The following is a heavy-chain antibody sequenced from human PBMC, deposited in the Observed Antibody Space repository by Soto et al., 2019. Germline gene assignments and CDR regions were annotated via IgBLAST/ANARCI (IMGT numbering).Heavy chain of an antibody. CDR2: IIPIFGTA. J-gene: IGHJ3*02. Sequence: QVQLVQSGAEVKKPGSSVKVSCQASGGTFRSYAISWVRQAPGQGLEWMGGIIPIFGTANYAQKFQGRVTITADESTSTAYMELSSLRSEDTAVYDCAIEIRESTNAFDIWGQGTMVTVSS. V-gene: IGHV1-69*01. CDR1: GGTFRSYA. CDR3: AIEIRESTNAFDI.